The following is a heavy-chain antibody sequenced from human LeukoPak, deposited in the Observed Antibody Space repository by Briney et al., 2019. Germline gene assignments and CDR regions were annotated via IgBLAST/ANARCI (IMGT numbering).Heavy chain of an antibody. V-gene: IGHV1-24*01. CDR1: GYTLSELS. CDR3: ATAPRSLYDSSGYPTYYFDY. J-gene: IGHJ4*02. CDR2: FDPEDGET. D-gene: IGHD3-22*01. Sequence: GASVKVSCKVSGYTLSELSMHWVRQAPGTGPEWMGGFDPEDGETIYAQKFQGRVTMTEDTSTDTAYMELSSLRSEDTAVYYCATAPRSLYDSSGYPTYYFDYWGQGTLVTVSS.